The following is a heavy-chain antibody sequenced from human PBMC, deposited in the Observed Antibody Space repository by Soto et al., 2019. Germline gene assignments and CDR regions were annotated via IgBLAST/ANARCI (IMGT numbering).Heavy chain of an antibody. J-gene: IGHJ4*02. V-gene: IGHV3-23*01. CDR3: AKRAVTGLHYFDF. Sequence: TWGSLRLSCAASGFTFGDHVMSWVRQAPGKGLEWVSSLIASGTTTFYADSVKGRFTISRDNSRNILFLQMNSLRADDTAVYYCAKRAVTGLHYFDFWGLGTLVTVSS. CDR2: LIASGTTT. CDR1: GFTFGDHV. D-gene: IGHD3-9*01.